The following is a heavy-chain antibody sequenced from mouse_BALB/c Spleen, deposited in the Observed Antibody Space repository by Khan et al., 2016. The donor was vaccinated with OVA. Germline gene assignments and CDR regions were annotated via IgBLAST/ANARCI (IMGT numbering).Heavy chain of an antibody. J-gene: IGHJ2*01. Sequence: EVQLVESGPGLVKPSQSLSLTCTVTGYSIPSGYGWNWIRQFPGNKLEWMGYISYSGSTTYNPSLKSRISITRDTSKNQFFLQLNSVTTEDTVTYYCARTARIKYWGQGTTLTVSS. CDR1: GYSIPSGYG. V-gene: IGHV3-2*02. CDR3: ARTARIKY. CDR2: ISYSGST. D-gene: IGHD1-2*01.